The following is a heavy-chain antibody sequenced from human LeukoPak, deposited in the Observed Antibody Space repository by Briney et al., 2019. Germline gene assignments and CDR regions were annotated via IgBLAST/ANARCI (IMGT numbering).Heavy chain of an antibody. J-gene: IGHJ6*02. CDR1: GFPFSSYW. CDR2: INSDGSAT. V-gene: IGHV3-74*01. CDR3: ASDSPYYGMDV. Sequence: GGSLRLSCAASGFPFSSYWMHWVRQVPGKGLLWVSRINSDGSATIYADSVRGRFTISRDNAKNTLYPQMSGLRVEDTAVYHCASDSPYYGMDVWGQGTTVTVSS.